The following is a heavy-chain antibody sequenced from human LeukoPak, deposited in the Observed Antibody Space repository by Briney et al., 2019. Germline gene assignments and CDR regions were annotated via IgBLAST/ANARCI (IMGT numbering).Heavy chain of an antibody. CDR1: GFSFRSFS. Sequence: GGSLRLSCAASGFSFRSFSMNWVRQAPGKGLEWVSSISSSTTFIDYADSVKGRFTIARANAKDSLYLQMNSLRAEDTAVYYCARGEPGFGGLPTVLDNSGQGALVTVSS. CDR3: ARGEPGFGGLPTVLDN. D-gene: IGHD4-23*01. V-gene: IGHV3-21*01. CDR2: ISSSTTFI. J-gene: IGHJ4*02.